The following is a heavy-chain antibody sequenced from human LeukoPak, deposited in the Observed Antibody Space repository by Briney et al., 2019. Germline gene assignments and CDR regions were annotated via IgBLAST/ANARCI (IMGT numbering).Heavy chain of an antibody. Sequence: PSQTLSLTCTGSGCSISNSDYYWSWIRQPPGKGLEWIGNMHQSGITNYSPALKSRVTISVDTSKNRFSLRLSSLTAADTAVYFCAGSGWSFDAFDFWGQGTMVTVSS. CDR1: GCSISNSDYY. V-gene: IGHV4-61*09. CDR2: MHQSGIT. D-gene: IGHD6-19*01. CDR3: AGSGWSFDAFDF. J-gene: IGHJ3*01.